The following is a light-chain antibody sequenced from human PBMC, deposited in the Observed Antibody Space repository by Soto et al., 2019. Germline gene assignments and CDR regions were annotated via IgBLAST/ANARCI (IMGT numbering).Light chain of an antibody. CDR1: NIGSKD. J-gene: IGLJ2*01. V-gene: IGLV3-21*04. Sequence: LTQPPSVSVAPGKTARITCGGNNIGSKDVHWYQQKAGQAPVLVIYYDTDRPSGIPERFSGSKSGNTATLTISRVEAGDEADYYCQVWDSSSDHVVFGGGTKLTVL. CDR3: QVWDSSSDHVV. CDR2: YDT.